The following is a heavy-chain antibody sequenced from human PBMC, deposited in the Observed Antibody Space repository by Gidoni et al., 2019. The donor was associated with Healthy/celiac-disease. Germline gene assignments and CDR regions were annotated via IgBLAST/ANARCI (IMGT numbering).Heavy chain of an antibody. V-gene: IGHV3-21*01. CDR2: ISSSSSYI. D-gene: IGHD1-26*01. CDR1: GLTFSSYS. J-gene: IGHJ4*02. CDR3: ARDPPSIVGATTWGSDY. Sequence: EVQLEESGGGLLKPRGSLRLSCAASGLTFSSYSMNWVRQAPRKGREWVSYISSSSSYIYYADSVKGRFTISRDNAKNSLYLQMNSLRAEDTAVYYCARDPPSIVGATTWGSDYWGQGTLVTVSS.